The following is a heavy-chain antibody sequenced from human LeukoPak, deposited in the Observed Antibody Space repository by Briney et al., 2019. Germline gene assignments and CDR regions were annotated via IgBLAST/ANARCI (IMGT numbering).Heavy chain of an antibody. J-gene: IGHJ4*02. CDR1: GGSISSNY. V-gene: IGHV4-59*01. Sequence: PSETLSLTCTVSGGSISSNYWSWIRQPPGKGLEWIGYIYYSGSTYYNPSLKGRVTISAETSKNQFSLRLNSVTAADTAMYYCARWIPSGSSFDYWGQGNLVTVSS. D-gene: IGHD2-15*01. CDR3: ARWIPSGSSFDY. CDR2: IYYSGST.